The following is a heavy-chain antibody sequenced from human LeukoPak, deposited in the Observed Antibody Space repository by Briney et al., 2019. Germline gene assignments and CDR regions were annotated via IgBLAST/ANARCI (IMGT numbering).Heavy chain of an antibody. D-gene: IGHD1-14*01. V-gene: IGHV3-21*01. J-gene: IGHJ4*02. Sequence: SILRSSPYTFYVPSVNGPFTISTDNANNTLHLQMNSLRADDTAMYFCSTSHHGHPAHFDYWGQGTLVTVSS. CDR2: ILRSSPYT. CDR3: STSHHGHPAHFDY.